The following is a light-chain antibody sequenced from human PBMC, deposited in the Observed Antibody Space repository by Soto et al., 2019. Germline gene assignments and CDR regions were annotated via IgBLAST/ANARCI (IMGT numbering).Light chain of an antibody. CDR2: GAS. CDR3: QQSYSVPLT. Sequence: DIQMTQSPSSLSASVGDRVTITCRASQPINKFLNWFQHKPGEAPKRLIYGASILQDGVPSRFSGSGSGTDYTLSISGLQTEDFGIDFCQQSYSVPLTFGGGTKVEI. J-gene: IGKJ4*01. V-gene: IGKV1-39*01. CDR1: QPINKF.